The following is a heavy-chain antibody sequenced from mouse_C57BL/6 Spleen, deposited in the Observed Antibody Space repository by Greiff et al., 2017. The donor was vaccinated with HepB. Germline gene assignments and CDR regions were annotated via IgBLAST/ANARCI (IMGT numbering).Heavy chain of an antibody. CDR3: AREEDDYGDY. J-gene: IGHJ2*01. Sequence: QVQLKQPGAELVKPGASVKLSCKASGYTFTSYWMHWVKQRPGRGLEWIGRIDPNSGGTKYNEKFKSKATLTVDKPSSTAYMQLSSLTSEDSAVYYCAREEDDYGDYWGQGTTLTVSS. CDR2: IDPNSGGT. D-gene: IGHD2-4*01. V-gene: IGHV1-72*01. CDR1: GYTFTSYW.